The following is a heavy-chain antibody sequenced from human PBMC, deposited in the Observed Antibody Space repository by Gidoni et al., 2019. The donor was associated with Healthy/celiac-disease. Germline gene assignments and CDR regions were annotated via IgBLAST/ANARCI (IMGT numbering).Heavy chain of an antibody. D-gene: IGHD3-22*01. CDR2: ISGDGGST. V-gene: IGHV3-43*02. J-gene: IGHJ4*02. Sequence: EVQLVESGGGVVQPGGSRRLSCPSSGLPFAAYAMHWVRQAPGKGLEWVSLISGDGGSTYYADSVKGRFTISRDNSKNSLYLQMNSLRTEDTALYYCAKDITVDSSGYQGVPDYWGQGTLVTVSS. CDR3: AKDITVDSSGYQGVPDY. CDR1: GLPFAAYA.